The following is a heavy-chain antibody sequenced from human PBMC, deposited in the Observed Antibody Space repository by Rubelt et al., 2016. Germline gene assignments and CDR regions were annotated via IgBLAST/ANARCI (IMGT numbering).Heavy chain of an antibody. Sequence: EVQLVESGGGLVQPGGSLRLSCAASGFTFSSYWMHWVRQAPGKGLVWVSRINSDGSSTSYADSVNGRFTIARDNGKNTLYLEMNSLRGEDTAVYYCARGRVGPKWFDPWGQGTLVTVSS. CDR3: ARGRVGPKWFDP. V-gene: IGHV3-74*02. CDR2: INSDGSST. J-gene: IGHJ5*02. D-gene: IGHD2-15*01. CDR1: GFTFSSYW.